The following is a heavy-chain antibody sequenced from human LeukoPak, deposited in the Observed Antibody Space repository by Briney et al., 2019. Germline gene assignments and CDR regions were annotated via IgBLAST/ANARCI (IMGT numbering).Heavy chain of an antibody. J-gene: IGHJ3*02. CDR1: GFTFSNAW. Sequence: GGSLRVSCAASGFTFSNAWMSWVRQAPGKGLEWVGRIKSRTDGGTTDYAAPVKGRFTISRDDSKNTLYLQMNSLKTEDTAVYYCTTDLGMTTVTIGAFDIWGQGTMVTVSS. V-gene: IGHV3-15*01. D-gene: IGHD4-17*01. CDR3: TTDLGMTTVTIGAFDI. CDR2: IKSRTDGGTT.